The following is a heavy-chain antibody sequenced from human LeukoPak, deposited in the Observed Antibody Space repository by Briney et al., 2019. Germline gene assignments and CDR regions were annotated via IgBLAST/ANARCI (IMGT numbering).Heavy chain of an antibody. CDR3: ARGYTYFDY. D-gene: IGHD5-12*01. J-gene: IGHJ4*02. Sequence: GGSLRLSCVASGFTFSSYGMNWVRQAPGKGLEWISYISSRSSTIYYADSVKGRFTISRDNAKNSLYLQMNSLRAEDTAVYYCARGYTYFDYWGQGTLVSVSS. CDR2: ISSRSSTI. CDR1: GFTFSSYG. V-gene: IGHV3-48*04.